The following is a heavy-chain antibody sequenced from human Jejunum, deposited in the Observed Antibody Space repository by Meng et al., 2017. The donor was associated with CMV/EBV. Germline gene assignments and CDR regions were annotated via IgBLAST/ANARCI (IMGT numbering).Heavy chain of an antibody. CDR3: AHFVGGYYPSRPDY. Sequence: QITLKESGPTLVKPTQTLTLTCSFSGFSPSTRGEGVGWIRQPPGKALEWLALIYRGDDKRYSPSLNSRLTIAKDTSKNEVVLTLTNMGPIDTGTYYCAHFVGGYYPSRPDYWGQGTLVTVSS. CDR2: IYRGDDK. D-gene: IGHD1-26*01. CDR1: GFSPSTRGEG. V-gene: IGHV2-5*02. J-gene: IGHJ4*02.